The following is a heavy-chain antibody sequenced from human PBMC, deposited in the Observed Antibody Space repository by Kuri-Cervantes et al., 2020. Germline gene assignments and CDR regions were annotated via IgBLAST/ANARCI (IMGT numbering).Heavy chain of an antibody. V-gene: IGHV3-7*01. CDR2: IKQYGNEK. J-gene: IGHJ4*02. Sequence: GESLKISCAASGFTFDDYGMNWFRQAPGKGLEWVANIKQYGNEKYYADSVKGRFTISRDNADNSLYLQMNSLRVEDTAVYYCARSERWAGGTTSPDYWGQGALVTVSS. CDR1: GFTFDDYG. D-gene: IGHD1-26*01. CDR3: ARSERWAGGTTSPDY.